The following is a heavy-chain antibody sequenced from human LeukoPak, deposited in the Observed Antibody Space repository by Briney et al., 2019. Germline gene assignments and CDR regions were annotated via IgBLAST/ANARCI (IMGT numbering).Heavy chain of an antibody. V-gene: IGHV5-51*01. J-gene: IGHJ4*02. CDR3: ARLEVHGGYDILTGYYSGRGFFDY. Sequence: GESLKISCKGSGYSFTSYWIGWVRQMPGKGLEWMGIIYPGDSDTRYSPSFQGQVTISADKSISTAYMQWSSPKASDTAMYYCARLEVHGGYDILTGYYSGRGFFDYWGQGTLVTVSS. CDR1: GYSFTSYW. D-gene: IGHD3-9*01. CDR2: IYPGDSDT.